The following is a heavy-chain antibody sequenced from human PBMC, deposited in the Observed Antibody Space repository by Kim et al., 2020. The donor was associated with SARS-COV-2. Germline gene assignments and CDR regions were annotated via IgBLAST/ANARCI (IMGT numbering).Heavy chain of an antibody. CDR3: AKAWYFDWLLGRTADNYFDP. CDR1: GENFRAYY. Sequence: SETLSLTCAVYGENFRAYYWSWIHQPPGKGLEWIGETNHRGTTNYNPSLKSRVTISVDTSKSQLSLKLSSVTAADTAVYYCAKAWYFDWLLGRTADNYFDPWGQGTLVTVSS. J-gene: IGHJ5*02. V-gene: IGHV4-34*01. D-gene: IGHD3-9*01. CDR2: TNHRGTT.